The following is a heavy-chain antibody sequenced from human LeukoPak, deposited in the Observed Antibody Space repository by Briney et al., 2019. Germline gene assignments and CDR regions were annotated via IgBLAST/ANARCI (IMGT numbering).Heavy chain of an antibody. V-gene: IGHV1-2*02. CDR1: GYTFTGYF. J-gene: IGHJ4*02. CDR3: GRDVRHTYVY. Sequence: ASVKVSCKASGYTFTGYFMHWVRQGPGQGFEWMGWINPNSGDTNYAQKFQGRVSMTRDTSISTVYMELSNLRSDDTAVYYCGRDVRHTYVYWGQGTLVTVSS. CDR2: INPNSGDT. D-gene: IGHD3-10*02.